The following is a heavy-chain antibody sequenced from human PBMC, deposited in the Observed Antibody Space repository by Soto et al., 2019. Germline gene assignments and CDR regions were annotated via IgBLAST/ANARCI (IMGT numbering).Heavy chain of an antibody. D-gene: IGHD2-15*01. CDR2: IYYSGST. Sequence: SETLSLTCSVSGGFLSDDYWSWIRQSPEKGLEWVGCIYYSGSTNYNPSLRSRVTISVDTSKNQFSLRLKSVTAADTAVYSCARVGCSGSSCFFGSSKNYRFDVWGPGTTVTVS. V-gene: IGHV4-59*01. CDR3: ARVGCSGSSCFFGSSKNYRFDV. CDR1: GGFLSDDY. J-gene: IGHJ6*02.